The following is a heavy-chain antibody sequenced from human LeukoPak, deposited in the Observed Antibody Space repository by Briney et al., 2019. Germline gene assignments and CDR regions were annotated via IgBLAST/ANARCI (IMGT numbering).Heavy chain of an antibody. V-gene: IGHV4-30-4*01. D-gene: IGHD3-10*01. CDR2: SGST. J-gene: IGHJ4*02. Sequence: SETLSLTCTVSGASISSGAYHWSWIRQPPGTGLEWIGYSGSTNYNPSLNGRVTISVDTSKNQFSLWLSSVTAADTAEYFCATYYAGRGGSGYWGQGTLVTASS. CDR1: GASISSGAYH. CDR3: ATYYAGRGGSGY.